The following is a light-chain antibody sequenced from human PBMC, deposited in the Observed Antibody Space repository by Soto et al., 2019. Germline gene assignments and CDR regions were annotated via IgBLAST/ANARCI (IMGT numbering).Light chain of an antibody. CDR2: DAS. CDR3: QQRSNWPLT. J-gene: IGKJ1*01. Sequence: EVVLTQSPATVSSSPGERATLSCRASQSVGTHLGWYQQKPGQPPRLLISDASNRATDIPARFSGSGSETDFTLTISSLEPEDFAIYYCQQRSNWPLTFGQGTKV. V-gene: IGKV3-11*01. CDR1: QSVGTH.